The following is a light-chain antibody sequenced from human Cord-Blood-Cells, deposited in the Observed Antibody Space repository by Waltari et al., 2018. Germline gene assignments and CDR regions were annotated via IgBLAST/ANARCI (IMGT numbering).Light chain of an antibody. V-gene: IGKV1-39*01. Sequence: DIQMTQSPSSLSASVGDRVTITCRASQSISSYLTCYQQKPGKAPKLRIYAASSLQSGVPSRFSGSGSGTDFTLTISRLQPEDFATYYCQQSYSTPTFGQGTKVEIK. CDR3: QQSYSTPT. J-gene: IGKJ1*01. CDR2: AAS. CDR1: QSISSY.